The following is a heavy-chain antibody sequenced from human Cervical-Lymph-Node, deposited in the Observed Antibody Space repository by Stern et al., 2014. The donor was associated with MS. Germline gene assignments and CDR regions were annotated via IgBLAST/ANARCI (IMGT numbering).Heavy chain of an antibody. Sequence: VQLLESGGGAVPPGRSLRLSCADSGSTFSKSAMHWVRQAPGKGLEWVAVRSHDGSNKQYGDSVKGRLAISRDNSRNTLSLEIYSLRAEDTAVYYCVRTESFYYYDGMDVWGRGTTVIVSS. J-gene: IGHJ6*02. CDR2: RSHDGSNK. V-gene: IGHV3-30*09. CDR3: VRTESFYYYDGMDV. CDR1: GSTFSKSA.